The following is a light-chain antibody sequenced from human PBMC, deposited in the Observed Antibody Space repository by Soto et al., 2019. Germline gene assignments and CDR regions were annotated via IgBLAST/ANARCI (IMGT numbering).Light chain of an antibody. J-gene: IGKJ4*01. V-gene: IGKV3-20*01. Sequence: EIVLTQSPGTLSLSPGERATLSCRASQSVSSSYLAWYQQKPGQAPRLLIYGASSRATGIPDRFSGSGSGTDFTLTISRLEPEDFAVYYCQQYGSSHTFGGGTKVGIK. CDR3: QQYGSSHT. CDR2: GAS. CDR1: QSVSSSY.